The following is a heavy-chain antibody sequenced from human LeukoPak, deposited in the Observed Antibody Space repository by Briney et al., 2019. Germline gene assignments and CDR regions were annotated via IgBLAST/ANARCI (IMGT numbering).Heavy chain of an antibody. CDR3: ARYIGYCSSTSSHGCYYMDF. CDR1: GFTFSSYS. Sequence: GGSLRLSCAASGFTFSSYSMNWVRQAPGKGLEGVSSISSSSSYIYYADSVKGRFTISRDNAKNSLYLQMNSLRAEDTAVYYCARYIGYCSSTSSHGCYYMDFWGKGTTVTVSS. CDR2: ISSSSSYI. J-gene: IGHJ6*03. V-gene: IGHV3-21*01. D-gene: IGHD2-2*01.